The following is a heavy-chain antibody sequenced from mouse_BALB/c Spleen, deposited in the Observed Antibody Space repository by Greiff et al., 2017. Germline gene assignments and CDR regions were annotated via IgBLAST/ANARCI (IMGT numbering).Heavy chain of an antibody. D-gene: IGHD2-13*01. CDR2: ISSGSSTI. Sequence: EVQLKQSGAGLVQPGGSRKLSCAASGFTFSSFGMHWVRQTPEQGLEWVAYISSGSSTIYYEDKVKGQVTITRDKTKNTLFLQMHSLRSEDTAIYYCSSSGDYYAMDYWGQGTTVTVSS. J-gene: IGHJ4*01. CDR3: SSSGDYYAMDY. CDR1: GFTFSSFG. V-gene: IGHV5-17*02.